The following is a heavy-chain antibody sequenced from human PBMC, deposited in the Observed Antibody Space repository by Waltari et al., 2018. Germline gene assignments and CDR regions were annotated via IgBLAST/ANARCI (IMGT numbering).Heavy chain of an antibody. CDR2: INRDGSEI. CDR3: ARDAYPYAVDV. CDR1: GVSLSNYW. Sequence: EVQLVESGGDLVQPGGSLRLSCAASGVSLSNYWMSWARQAPGKGLEWVANINRDGSEIYYVDSVKGRFTISRDNAKNSLYLQMNSLRAEETAVYHCARDAYPYAVDVWGLGTTVTVSS. J-gene: IGHJ6*02. V-gene: IGHV3-7*01.